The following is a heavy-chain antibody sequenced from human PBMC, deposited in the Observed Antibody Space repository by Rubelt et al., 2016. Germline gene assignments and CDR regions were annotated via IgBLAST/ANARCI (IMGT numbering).Heavy chain of an antibody. Sequence: QLQLQASGPGLVKPSETLSLTCTVSGGSISSSSYYWGWIRQPPGKGLEWIGSIYYSVSTYYNPSLNSRVTISVDTSKNQFSLKLSSVTAADTAVYDCVREHDGSRPWGQGTLVTVSS. V-gene: IGHV4-39*07. J-gene: IGHJ5*02. CDR1: GGSISSSSYY. D-gene: IGHD6-13*01. CDR3: VREHDGSRP. CDR2: IYYSVST.